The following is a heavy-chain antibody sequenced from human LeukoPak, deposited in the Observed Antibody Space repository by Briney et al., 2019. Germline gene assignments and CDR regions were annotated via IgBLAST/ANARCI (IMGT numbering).Heavy chain of an antibody. CDR2: MNLNSGNT. CDR1: GYTFTSYD. J-gene: IGHJ6*03. V-gene: IGHV1-8*03. CDR3: ARGRDCSSTSCYLGLGADYYYMDV. D-gene: IGHD2-2*01. Sequence: ASVKVSCKASGYTFTSYDINWVRQATGQGLEWKGWMNLNSGNTGYAQKFQGRVTITRNTSISTAYMELSSLRSEDTAVYYCARGRDCSSTSCYLGLGADYYYMDVWGKGTTVTVSS.